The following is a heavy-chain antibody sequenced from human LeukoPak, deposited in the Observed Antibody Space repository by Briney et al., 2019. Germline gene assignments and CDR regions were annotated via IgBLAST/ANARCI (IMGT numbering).Heavy chain of an antibody. Sequence: GRSLRLSCEASGFTFNTYAMHWVRQAPGKGLEWVAGISHDGSKKDYIDSVKGRFTISRDNSRNTLDLQMNSLRPDDTGVYFCARNDPEWKVGRGVCAYWGQGTLVIVSS. D-gene: IGHD3-10*01. CDR1: GFTFNTYA. J-gene: IGHJ4*02. CDR2: ISHDGSKK. V-gene: IGHV3-30*04. CDR3: ARNDPEWKVGRGVCAY.